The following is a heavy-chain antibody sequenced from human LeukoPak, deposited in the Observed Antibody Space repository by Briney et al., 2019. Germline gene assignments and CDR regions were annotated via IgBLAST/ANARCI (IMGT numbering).Heavy chain of an antibody. CDR3: ARGGGYYDSSGYYLGEFDY. D-gene: IGHD3-22*01. CDR2: IYYSGST. Sequence: PSETLSLTCAVYGGSISSSSYYWGWIRQPPGKGLEWIGSIYYSGSTYYNPSLKSRVTISVDTSKNQFSLKLSSVTAADTAVYYCARGGGYYDSSGYYLGEFDYWGQGTLVTVSS. V-gene: IGHV4-39*07. J-gene: IGHJ4*02. CDR1: GGSISSSSYY.